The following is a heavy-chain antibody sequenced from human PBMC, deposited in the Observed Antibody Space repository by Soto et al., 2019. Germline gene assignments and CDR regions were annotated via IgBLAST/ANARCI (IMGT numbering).Heavy chain of an antibody. Sequence: AASVKVSCKASGGTLSSYAISWVRQAPGQGLEWMGGIIPIFGTANYAQKFQGRVTITADESTSTAYMELSSLRSEDTAVYYCARDGPGGKGFDYWGQGTLVTVSS. V-gene: IGHV1-69*13. CDR1: GGTLSSYA. J-gene: IGHJ4*02. CDR2: IIPIFGTA. CDR3: ARDGPGGKGFDY.